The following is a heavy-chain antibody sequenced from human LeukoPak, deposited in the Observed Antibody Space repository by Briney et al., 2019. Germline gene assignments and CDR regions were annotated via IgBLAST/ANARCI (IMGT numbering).Heavy chain of an antibody. D-gene: IGHD6-13*01. J-gene: IGHJ5*02. CDR1: GFTFSSYA. CDR3: AKDDGVAAAGHNWFDP. Sequence: GRSLRLSCAASGFTFSSYAMHWVRQAPGKGLEWVAVISYDGSNKYYADSVKGRFTISRDNSKNTLYLQMNSLRAEDAAVYYCAKDDGVAAAGHNWFDPWGQGTLVTVSS. V-gene: IGHV3-30-3*01. CDR2: ISYDGSNK.